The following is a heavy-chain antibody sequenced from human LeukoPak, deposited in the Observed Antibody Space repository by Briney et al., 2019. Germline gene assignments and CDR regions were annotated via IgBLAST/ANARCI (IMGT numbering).Heavy chain of an antibody. Sequence: SETLSLTCTVSGCSISSGYYWGWIRQPPGKGLEWIGSIYHSGSTYYNPSLKSRVTISVDTSKNQFSLKLSSVTAADTAVYYCARDFILGGNYYYYMDVWGKGTTVTVSS. CDR2: IYHSGST. V-gene: IGHV4-38-2*02. D-gene: IGHD3-16*01. CDR3: ARDFILGGNYYYYMDV. J-gene: IGHJ6*03. CDR1: GCSISSGYY.